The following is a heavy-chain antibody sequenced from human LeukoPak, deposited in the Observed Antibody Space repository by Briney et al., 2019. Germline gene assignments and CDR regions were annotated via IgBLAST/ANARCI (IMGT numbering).Heavy chain of an antibody. CDR3: AKSKDIVVVVAATNYFDY. CDR1: GFTFNDYA. V-gene: IGHV3-23*01. D-gene: IGHD2-15*01. J-gene: IGHJ4*02. CDR2: ISGSGGST. Sequence: GGSLRLSCAASGFTFNDYAMHWVRQAPGKGLEWVSAISGSGGSTYYADSVKGRFTISRDNSKNTLYLQMNSLRAEDTAVYYCAKSKDIVVVVAATNYFDYWGQGTLVTVSS.